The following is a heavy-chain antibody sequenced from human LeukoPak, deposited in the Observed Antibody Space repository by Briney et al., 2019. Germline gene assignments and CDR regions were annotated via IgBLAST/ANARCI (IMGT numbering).Heavy chain of an antibody. CDR3: AGAAGSSYSLDETFDY. V-gene: IGHV1-69*04. D-gene: IGHD5/OR15-5a*01. Sequence: SVKVSCKASGGTFSSYAINWVRQAPGQGLEWMGRIIPLFDITNYAQKFQGKVTITADKSTSTAYMELSSLRSADTALYYCAGAAGSSYSLDETFDYWGQGTLVTVSS. CDR1: GGTFSSYA. CDR2: IIPLFDIT. J-gene: IGHJ4*02.